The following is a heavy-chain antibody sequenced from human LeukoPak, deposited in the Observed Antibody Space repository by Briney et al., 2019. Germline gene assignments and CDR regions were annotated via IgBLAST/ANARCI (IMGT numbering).Heavy chain of an antibody. V-gene: IGHV4-4*07. J-gene: IGHJ4*02. CDR1: GDSISSSY. CDR2: MYSSGTI. D-gene: IGHD3-22*01. CDR3: ARRIHYYDSSGYYYGGAIRFDY. Sequence: NPSETLSLTCTVSGDSISSSYWSWIRQPAGKGLEWIGRMYSSGTIKYNPSLKSRVTISVDTSKNQFSLKLSSVTAADTAVYYCARRIHYYDSSGYYYGGAIRFDYWGQGTLVTVSS.